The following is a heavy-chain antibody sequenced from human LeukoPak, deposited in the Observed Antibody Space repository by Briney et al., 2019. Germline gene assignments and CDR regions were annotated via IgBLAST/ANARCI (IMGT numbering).Heavy chain of an antibody. CDR1: GFTFSSYG. CDR3: AKDKPRGYSGYYFDY. J-gene: IGHJ4*02. CDR2: IRYDGSNK. D-gene: IGHD5-12*01. V-gene: IGHV3-30*02. Sequence: GGSLRLSCAASGFTFSSYGMHWVRQAPGKGLEWVAFIRYDGSNKYYADSVKGRFTISRDNSKNTLYLQMNNLRAEDTAVYYCAKDKPRGYSGYYFDYWGQGTLVTVSS.